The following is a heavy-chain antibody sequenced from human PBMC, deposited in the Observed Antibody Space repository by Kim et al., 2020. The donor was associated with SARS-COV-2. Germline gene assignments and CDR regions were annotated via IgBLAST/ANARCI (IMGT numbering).Heavy chain of an antibody. J-gene: IGHJ4*02. CDR3: ARGYCSSTSCPPGGY. V-gene: IGHV4-38-2*02. CDR1: GYSISSGYY. Sequence: SETLSLTCTVSGYSISSGYYWGWIRQPPGKGLEWIGSIYHSGSTYYNPSLKSRVTISVDTSKNQFSLKLSSVTAADTAVYYCARGYCSSTSCPPGGYWGQGTLVTVSS. CDR2: IYHSGST. D-gene: IGHD2-2*01.